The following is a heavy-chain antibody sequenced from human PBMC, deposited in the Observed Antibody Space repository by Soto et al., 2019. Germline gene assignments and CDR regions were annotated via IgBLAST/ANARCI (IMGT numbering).Heavy chain of an antibody. CDR3: AKDVAAATNQLSNWFDP. V-gene: IGHV3-23*01. CDR2: ISGSGGGT. Sequence: GGSLRLSCAASGFTFSSYAMTWVRQAPGKGLEWVSAISGSGGGTYYGDSVKGRFTISRDNSRNTLYLQMSSLRAEDTAVYYCAKDVAAATNQLSNWFDPWGQGTLVTVSS. D-gene: IGHD2-2*01. J-gene: IGHJ5*02. CDR1: GFTFSSYA.